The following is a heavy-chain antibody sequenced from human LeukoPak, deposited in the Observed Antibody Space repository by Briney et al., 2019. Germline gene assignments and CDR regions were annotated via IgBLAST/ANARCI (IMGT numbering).Heavy chain of an antibody. D-gene: IGHD2-15*01. V-gene: IGHV4-59*08. CDR3: TRLGRSGSCKSGFCYGLYFQH. J-gene: IGHJ1*01. Sequence: PSETLSLTCTVSGDSTSSYYWSWIRQPPGKGLEWIGYIYYSGSTNYNPSLKSRVTISIDTSKNQFSLKLSSVTAADTAVYYCTRLGRSGSCKSGFCYGLYFQHWGQGTLVTVSS. CDR1: GDSTSSYY. CDR2: IYYSGST.